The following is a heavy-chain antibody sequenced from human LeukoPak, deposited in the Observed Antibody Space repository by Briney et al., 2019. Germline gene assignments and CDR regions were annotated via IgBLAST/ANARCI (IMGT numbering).Heavy chain of an antibody. V-gene: IGHV3-7*01. D-gene: IGHD2-2*01. Sequence: GGSLRLSCAASRFPFSSHWMSRVRQAPGKGLEWVGNIKQDGSEKYYVDSVKGRFTISRDNAKNSLYLQMNGLRAEDTAVYYCAREGYQFLSNNYYYYIDVWGKGTTVTVSS. CDR3: AREGYQFLSNNYYYYIDV. CDR1: RFPFSSHW. CDR2: IKQDGSEK. J-gene: IGHJ6*03.